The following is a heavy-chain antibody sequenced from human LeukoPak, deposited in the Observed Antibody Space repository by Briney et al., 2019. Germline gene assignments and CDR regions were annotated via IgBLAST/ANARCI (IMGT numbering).Heavy chain of an antibody. CDR2: IYYSGST. D-gene: IGHD3-10*01. J-gene: IGHJ4*02. CDR3: ARYSDHQLGSFDY. Sequence: PSETLSLTCTVSGGSISSSSYYWGWIRQPPGKGLEWIGSIYYSGSTYYNPSLKSRVTISVDTSKNQFSLKLSSVTAADTAVYYCARYSDHQLGSFDYWGQGTLVTVSP. CDR1: GGSISSSSYY. V-gene: IGHV4-39*07.